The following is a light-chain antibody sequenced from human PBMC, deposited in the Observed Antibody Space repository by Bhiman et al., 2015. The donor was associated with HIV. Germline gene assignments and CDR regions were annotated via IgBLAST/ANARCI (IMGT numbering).Light chain of an antibody. Sequence: QSALTQPASVSGSPGQSITISCTGTSSDVGGYNFVSWYQQHPGKAPKLIIYDVTNRPSGVSNRFSGSKSGNTASLTISGLQAEDEADYFCNSYTSSSSLVFGTGTKVTVL. CDR3: NSYTSSSSLV. CDR2: DVT. V-gene: IGLV2-14*03. CDR1: SSDVGGYNF. J-gene: IGLJ1*01.